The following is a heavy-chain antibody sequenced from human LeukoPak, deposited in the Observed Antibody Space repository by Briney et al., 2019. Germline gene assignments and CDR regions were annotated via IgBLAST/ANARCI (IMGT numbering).Heavy chain of an antibody. J-gene: IGHJ6*03. CDR2: YSGST. CDR3: AREGRDSNYSAFYYYYYYMDV. D-gene: IGHD4-11*01. CDR1: GGSLSSYY. Sequence: SETLSLTCTVSGGSLSSYYWSWIRQPPGKGLEWIGYYSGSTKYNPSLKSRVTISVDTSKNQFSLKLSSVTAADTAVYYCAREGRDSNYSAFYYYYYYMDVWGKGTTVTVSS. V-gene: IGHV4-59*01.